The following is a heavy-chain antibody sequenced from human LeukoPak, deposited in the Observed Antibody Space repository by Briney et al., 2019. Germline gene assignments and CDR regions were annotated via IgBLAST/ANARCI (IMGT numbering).Heavy chain of an antibody. CDR1: GGTFSSYA. D-gene: IGHD6-19*01. CDR3: ARDQKELAVAGVFDY. CDR2: IIPIFGTA. Sequence: GASVKVSCKASGGTFSSYAISWVRQAPGQGLEWMGRIIPIFGTANYAQKFQGRATITTDESTSTAYMELSSLRSEDTAVYYCARDQKELAVAGVFDYWGQGTLVTVSS. V-gene: IGHV1-69*05. J-gene: IGHJ4*02.